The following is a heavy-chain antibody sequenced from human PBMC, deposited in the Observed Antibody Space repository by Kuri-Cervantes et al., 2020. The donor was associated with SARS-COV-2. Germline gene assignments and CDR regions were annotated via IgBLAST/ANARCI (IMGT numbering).Heavy chain of an antibody. J-gene: IGHJ3*01. CDR1: GFSFDSYA. Sequence: GESLKISCAASGFSFDSYAMHWVRQAPGKGLEYLSGIYSNGDTTFYADSVKGRFTISRDNHKNTLYLQMSSLRAGDTAIYYCVKAVYYYDGSGYPRWDAFDVWGQGTTVTVSS. D-gene: IGHD3-22*01. CDR2: IYSNGDTT. V-gene: IGHV3-64D*08. CDR3: VKAVYYYDGSGYPRWDAFDV.